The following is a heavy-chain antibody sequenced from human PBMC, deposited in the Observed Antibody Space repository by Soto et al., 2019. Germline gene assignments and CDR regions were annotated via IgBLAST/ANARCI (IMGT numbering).Heavy chain of an antibody. CDR3: ATPGYSNKQVPFDY. CDR1: GYTFTGYY. J-gene: IGHJ4*02. V-gene: IGHV1-2*02. D-gene: IGHD6-13*01. Sequence: ASVKVSCKASGYTFTGYYMHWVRQAPGQGLEWMGWINPNSGGTSYAQKFQGRVTMTRDTSISTAYMELSRLRSDDTAVYYCATPGYSNKQVPFDYWGQGTLVTVSS. CDR2: INPNSGGT.